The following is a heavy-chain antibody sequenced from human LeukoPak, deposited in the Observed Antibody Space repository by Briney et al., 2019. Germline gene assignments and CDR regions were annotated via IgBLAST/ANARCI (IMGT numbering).Heavy chain of an antibody. CDR2: ISYDGSNK. CDR1: GFTFSSYA. D-gene: IGHD3-16*02. CDR3: ARVDYVWGSYRYAWFDP. Sequence: GGSLRLSCAASGFTFSSYAMHWVRQAPGKVLEWVAVISYDGSNKYYADSVKGRFTISRDNSKNTLYLQMNSLRAEDTAVYYCARVDYVWGSYRYAWFDPWGQGTLVTVSS. V-gene: IGHV3-30-3*01. J-gene: IGHJ5*02.